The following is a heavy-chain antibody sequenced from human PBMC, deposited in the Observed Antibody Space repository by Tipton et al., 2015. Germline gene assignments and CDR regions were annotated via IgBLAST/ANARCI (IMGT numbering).Heavy chain of an antibody. CDR2: IYYSGTT. CDR1: GGSIVSSTYY. J-gene: IGHJ2*01. CDR3: ARDRYYHSRGMDYWYFDL. D-gene: IGHD3-22*01. Sequence: TLSLTCFVSGGSIVSSTYYWGWIRQPPGKGLEWIGSIYYSGTTYYNPSLKSRVTISVDTSKNQFSLKLSSVTAADTAIYYCARDRYYHSRGMDYWYFDLWGRGTLVTVSS. V-gene: IGHV4-39*07.